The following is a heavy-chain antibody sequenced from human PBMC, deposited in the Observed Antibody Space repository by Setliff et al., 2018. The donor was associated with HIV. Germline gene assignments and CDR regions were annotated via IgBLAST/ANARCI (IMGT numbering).Heavy chain of an antibody. CDR1: GGFISNFY. CDR2: IYNSGAT. Sequence: ASETLSLTCTVSGGFISNFYWSWIRQTPGKGLEWIGHIYNSGATNYNPSLKSRVTISLATSKNQFSLNLRSVTATDTAVYYCARNGPTKIPYDFWGRGTLVTVSS. J-gene: IGHJ2*01. CDR3: ARNGPTKIPYDF. V-gene: IGHV4-59*12. D-gene: IGHD2-8*01.